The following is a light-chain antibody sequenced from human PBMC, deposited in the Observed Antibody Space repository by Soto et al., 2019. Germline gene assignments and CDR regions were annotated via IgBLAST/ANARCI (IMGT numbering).Light chain of an antibody. V-gene: IGLV2-8*01. Sequence: QSALTQPPSASGSPGQSVTISCTGTSSDVGSYNYVSWYQQHPGKAPKLMVYEVTKRPSGVPDRFSGSKSGNTASLTVSGLQAEDEADYYCSSYAGSNYFVVFGGGTKLT. CDR2: EVT. J-gene: IGLJ2*01. CDR1: SSDVGSYNY. CDR3: SSYAGSNYFVV.